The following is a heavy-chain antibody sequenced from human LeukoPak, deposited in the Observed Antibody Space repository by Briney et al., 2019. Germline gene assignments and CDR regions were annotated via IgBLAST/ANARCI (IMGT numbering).Heavy chain of an antibody. CDR1: GFTFDDYA. Sequence: GGSLRLSCAASGFTFDDYAMHWVRQAPGKGLVWVSRINSDGSSTSYADSVEGRFTISRDNAKNTLYLQMNSLRAEDTAVYYCVRAGGAAAGINWFDPWGQGTLVTVSS. J-gene: IGHJ5*02. D-gene: IGHD6-13*01. V-gene: IGHV3-74*01. CDR3: VRAGGAAAGINWFDP. CDR2: INSDGSST.